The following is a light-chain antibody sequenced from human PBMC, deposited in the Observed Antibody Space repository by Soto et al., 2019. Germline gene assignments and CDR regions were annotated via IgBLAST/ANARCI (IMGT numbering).Light chain of an antibody. V-gene: IGKV4-1*01. CDR1: QTIFRTSNNKDY. CDR3: QQFHNSPSST. Sequence: DIVLTQSPDSLAVSLGETATIHCRSSQTIFRTSNNKDYLAWYQQRPGQPPKLLIYWASTRESGVPDRFSGAGSGTEFTLTISDLQAEDVAVYYYQQFHNSPSSTFGQGTKLEIK. CDR2: WAS. J-gene: IGKJ2*01.